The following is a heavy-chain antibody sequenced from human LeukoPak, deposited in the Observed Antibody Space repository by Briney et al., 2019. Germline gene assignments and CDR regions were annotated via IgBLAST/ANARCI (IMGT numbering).Heavy chain of an antibody. J-gene: IGHJ5*02. CDR1: GYSISSGDYY. Sequence: PSETLSLTCNVSGYSISSGDYYWTWIRQPAGKGLEWIGRVDLDGTTSYNPSLISRVTVSVDPSKNQFSLSLTSVTAADTATYYCAREGAYCSGTDCFATTVDAWGPGALVTVSS. V-gene: IGHV4-61*02. CDR2: VDLDGTT. D-gene: IGHD2-2*01. CDR3: AREGAYCSGTDCFATTVDA.